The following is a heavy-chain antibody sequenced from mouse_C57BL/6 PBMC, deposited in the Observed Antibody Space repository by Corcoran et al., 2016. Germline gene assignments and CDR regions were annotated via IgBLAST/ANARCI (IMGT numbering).Heavy chain of an antibody. D-gene: IGHD1-1*02. CDR2: INTYSGVP. J-gene: IGHJ1*03. CDR1: GYTFTTYG. Sequence: QIQLVQSGPELKKPGETVKISCKASGYTFTTYGMSWVKQAPGKGLKWMGWINTYSGVPTYADDVKGRFAFSLETSATTAYLQINNLKNEDTATYFCARGGDFGGSWYFDVWGTGTTVTVSS. CDR3: ARGGDFGGSWYFDV. V-gene: IGHV9-3*01.